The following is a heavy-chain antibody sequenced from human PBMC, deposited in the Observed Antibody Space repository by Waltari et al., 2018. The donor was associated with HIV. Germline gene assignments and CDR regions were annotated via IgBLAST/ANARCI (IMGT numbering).Heavy chain of an antibody. D-gene: IGHD4-17*01. J-gene: IGHJ5*02. CDR3: ASRGGTVTTRRFDP. CDR1: GGPISSSPYY. CDR2: IYYSGST. V-gene: IGHV4-39*01. Sequence: QLQLQESGPGLVKPSETLSLTCTVSGGPISSSPYYWGWIHQPPGKGLEWIGSIYYSGSTYSNPSLKSRVTISVDTSKNQFSLKLSSVTAADTAVYYCASRGGTVTTRRFDPWGQGTLVTVSS.